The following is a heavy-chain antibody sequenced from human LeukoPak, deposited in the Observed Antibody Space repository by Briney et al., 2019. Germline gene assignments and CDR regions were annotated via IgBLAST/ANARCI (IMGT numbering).Heavy chain of an antibody. D-gene: IGHD1-26*01. J-gene: IGHJ4*02. CDR3: AKGGKWDVTPFDY. Sequence: GGSLRLSCAASGFTFTSYSMNWVRQAQGKGLEWVSTISGGGGSTSYADSVKGRFTISRDNSKNTLYLQVNSLRAEDTAVYYCAKGGKWDVTPFDYWGQGTLVTVSS. V-gene: IGHV3-23*01. CDR1: GFTFTSYS. CDR2: ISGGGGST.